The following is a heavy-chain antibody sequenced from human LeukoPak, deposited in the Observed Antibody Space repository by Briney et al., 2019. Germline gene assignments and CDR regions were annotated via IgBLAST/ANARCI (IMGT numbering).Heavy chain of an antibody. Sequence: GGSLRLSCVASGFTFSSYGMHWVRQAPGKGREWVAFIRYDGSNKYYADSVKGRFTISRDNSKNTLYLQMNSLRAEDTAVYYCAILGGYSYGGRYFVYWGQGTLVTVSS. V-gene: IGHV3-30*02. CDR2: IRYDGSNK. D-gene: IGHD5-18*01. CDR3: AILGGYSYGGRYFVY. CDR1: GFTFSSYG. J-gene: IGHJ4*02.